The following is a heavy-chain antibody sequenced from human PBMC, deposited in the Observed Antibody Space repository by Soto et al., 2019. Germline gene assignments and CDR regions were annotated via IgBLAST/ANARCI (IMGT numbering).Heavy chain of an antibody. Sequence: QVQLVQSGAEVKKPGASVKVSCTTSGYTFTLFGITWVRQAPGQGFEWMGWISPYNGDTKYAEKLEGRVTLTTDTSTDTAYMELTSLTSDDTAEYYCARGGQYRYFDYWGQGTLVTVSS. CDR3: ARGGQYRYFDY. V-gene: IGHV1-18*01. CDR2: ISPYNGDT. J-gene: IGHJ4*02. D-gene: IGHD2-2*02. CDR1: GYTFTLFG.